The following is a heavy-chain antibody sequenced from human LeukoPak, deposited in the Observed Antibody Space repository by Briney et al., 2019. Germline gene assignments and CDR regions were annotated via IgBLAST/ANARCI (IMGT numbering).Heavy chain of an antibody. J-gene: IGHJ4*02. CDR1: GGTFNSYA. D-gene: IGHD6-13*01. CDR3: ARQADSSTWQLDY. V-gene: IGHV1-69*13. CDR2: IIPIFGTA. Sequence: SVKVSCKASGGTFNSYAITWVRQAPGQGLEWMGGIIPIFGTANYAQKFQGRVTITADGSTSTAYMELSSLRSEDTAVYYCARQADSSTWQLDYWGQGTLVTVSS.